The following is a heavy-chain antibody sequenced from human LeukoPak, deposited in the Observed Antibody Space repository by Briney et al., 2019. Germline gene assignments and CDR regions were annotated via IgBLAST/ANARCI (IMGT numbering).Heavy chain of an antibody. CDR2: INSDGSST. D-gene: IGHD3/OR15-3a*01. Sequence: PGRSLRLSCAASGFTFSRYWMHWVRQAPGKGLLWASRINSDGSSTYYADSVKGRFTTSRDNAKNALHLQMNSLTAEDTAVYYCVLDLFSSFAFDIWGQGTMVTVSS. V-gene: IGHV3-74*01. CDR3: VLDLFSSFAFDI. CDR1: GFTFSRYW. J-gene: IGHJ3*02.